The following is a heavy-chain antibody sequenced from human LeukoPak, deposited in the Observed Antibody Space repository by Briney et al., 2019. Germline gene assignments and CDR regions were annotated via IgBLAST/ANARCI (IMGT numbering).Heavy chain of an antibody. CDR2: INPSAGST. CDR1: GYNFISYY. Sequence: ASVRVSCKASGYNFISYYMHWVRQAPGHGLEWMGIINPSAGSTRYAQKFQDRVTMTRDTSTSTVYMELSSLKSEDTAVYYCAREDVVLVDAVRYYYYGMDVWGQGTTVTVSS. CDR3: AREDVVLVDAVRYYYYGMDV. J-gene: IGHJ6*02. D-gene: IGHD2-8*01. V-gene: IGHV1-46*01.